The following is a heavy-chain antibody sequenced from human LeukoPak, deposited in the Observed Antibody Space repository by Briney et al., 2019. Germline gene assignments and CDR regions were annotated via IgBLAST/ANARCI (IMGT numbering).Heavy chain of an antibody. CDR3: ARGPEYSGSYEIDY. D-gene: IGHD1-26*01. Sequence: GASVKVSCKASGYTFTSDDINWVRQATGQGLEWMGWMNPNSGNTGYAQKFQGRVTMTRNTSISTAYMELSSLRSEDTAVYYCARGPEYSGSYEIDYWGQGTLVTVSS. CDR1: GYTFTSDD. V-gene: IGHV1-8*01. J-gene: IGHJ4*02. CDR2: MNPNSGNT.